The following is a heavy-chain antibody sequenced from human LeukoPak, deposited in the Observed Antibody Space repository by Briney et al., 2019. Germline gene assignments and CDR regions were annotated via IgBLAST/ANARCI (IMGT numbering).Heavy chain of an antibody. D-gene: IGHD2-15*01. CDR1: GFTVSSNY. V-gene: IGHV3-53*01. J-gene: IGHJ4*02. CDR3: ARSGGGSCPCFDY. CDR2: IYSGGST. Sequence: PGGSLSLSCAASGFTVSSNYMSWVRQAPGKGLEWVSVIYSGGSTYYADSVKGRFTISRDNSKNTLYLQMNSLRAEDTAVYYCARSGGGSCPCFDYWGQGTLVTVSS.